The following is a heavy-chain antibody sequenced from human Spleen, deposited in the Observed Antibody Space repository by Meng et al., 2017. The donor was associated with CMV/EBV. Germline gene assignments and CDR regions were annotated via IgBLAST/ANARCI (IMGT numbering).Heavy chain of an antibody. Sequence: GESLKISCKTSGYSFTSYWIAWVRQMPGKGLEWMGLIYPGDSDTTYSPSFQGQVTISADKSISTAYLQWSSLRASDTAMYYCVRRGGVASAGYYFDYWGQGTLVTVSS. CDR3: VRRGGVASAGYYFDY. CDR2: IYPGDSDT. CDR1: GYSFTSYW. D-gene: IGHD6-13*01. V-gene: IGHV5-51*01. J-gene: IGHJ4*02.